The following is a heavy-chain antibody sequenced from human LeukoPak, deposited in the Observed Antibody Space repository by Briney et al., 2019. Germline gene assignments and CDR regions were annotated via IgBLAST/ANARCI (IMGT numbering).Heavy chain of an antibody. J-gene: IGHJ4*02. V-gene: IGHV3-53*01. CDR1: GFTVNNNY. Sequence: GGSLRLSCAASGFTVNNNYMNWARQAPGKGLEWVSGIYSDGSTYYADSVKGRFTISRDSSKNTLYLQMNSLRAEDTAVYYCAIGSHCSGGSCYPLFDYWGRGTLVTVSS. CDR2: IYSDGST. D-gene: IGHD2-15*01. CDR3: AIGSHCSGGSCYPLFDY.